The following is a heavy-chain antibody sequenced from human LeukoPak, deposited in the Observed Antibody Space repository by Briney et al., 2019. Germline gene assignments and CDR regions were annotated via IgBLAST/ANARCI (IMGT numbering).Heavy chain of an antibody. D-gene: IGHD3-22*01. Sequence: PGGSLRLSSAASGFTFSSYAMRWVPQAPGKGLEWVSAINGSGGSTYYADTGKGRFTISRDNSKTTLYLQMNSLRAEDTAAYYCAKSLLTVIVLGGPYYFDYWGQGTLVTVSS. CDR3: AKSLLTVIVLGGPYYFDY. V-gene: IGHV3-23*01. J-gene: IGHJ4*02. CDR2: INGSGGST. CDR1: GFTFSSYA.